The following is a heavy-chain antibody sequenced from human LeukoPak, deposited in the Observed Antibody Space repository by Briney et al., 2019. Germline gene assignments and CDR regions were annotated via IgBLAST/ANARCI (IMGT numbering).Heavy chain of an antibody. J-gene: IGHJ5*02. CDR1: GFTFSSYS. CDR2: ISSSSSYI. D-gene: IGHD3-10*01. CDR3: ARRFFYGSGNSLDP. V-gene: IGHV3-21*01. Sequence: GGSLRLSCAASGFTFSSYSMNCIRQAPGKGLEWVSSISSSSSYIYYADSVKGRFTISRDNAKNSLYLQMNSLRAEDTAVYYCARRFFYGSGNSLDPWGQGTLVTVSS.